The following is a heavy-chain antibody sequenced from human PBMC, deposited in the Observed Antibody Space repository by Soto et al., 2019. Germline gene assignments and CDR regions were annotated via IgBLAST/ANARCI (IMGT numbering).Heavy chain of an antibody. J-gene: IGHJ4*02. Sequence: QLQLQESGPGLVKPSETLSLTCTVSGGSISSSSYYWDWIRQPPGKGLEWIGNIYYSGSTYYNPSLKSRVTISVDTSKNQFSLKLSSVTAADTAVYYCARLSTVTALYFDYWGQGTLVTVSS. V-gene: IGHV4-39*01. CDR1: GGSISSSSYY. CDR2: IYYSGST. D-gene: IGHD2-21*02. CDR3: ARLSTVTALYFDY.